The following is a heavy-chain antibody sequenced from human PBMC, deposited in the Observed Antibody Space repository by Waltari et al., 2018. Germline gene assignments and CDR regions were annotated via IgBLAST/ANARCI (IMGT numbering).Heavy chain of an antibody. CDR3: ESYIVGATPERAFDI. CDR1: GYSFTSYW. J-gene: IGHJ3*02. D-gene: IGHD1-26*01. V-gene: IGHV5-51*03. CDR2: NEPGKSET. Sequence: EVQLVQSGAEVKKPGESLTISCKGSGYSFTSYWIGWVRQMPGKGLEWMGKNEPGKSETRESPSFQGQVNISADKSISTAYLQWSSLKASDNAMYYCESYIVGATPERAFDIWGQGKMVTVSS.